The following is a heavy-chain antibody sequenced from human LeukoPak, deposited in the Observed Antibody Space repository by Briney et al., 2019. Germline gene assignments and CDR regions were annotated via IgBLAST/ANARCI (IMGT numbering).Heavy chain of an antibody. J-gene: IGHJ4*02. CDR1: GFTFSDYY. CDR3: ARVLSTVTTSDY. Sequence: GGFLRLSCAASGFTFSDYYMSWIRQAPGKGLEWVSYISSSGSTIYYADSVKGRFTISRDNAKNSLYLQMNSLRAEDTAVYYCARVLSTVTTSDYWGQGTLVTVSS. CDR2: ISSSGSTI. D-gene: IGHD4-17*01. V-gene: IGHV3-11*01.